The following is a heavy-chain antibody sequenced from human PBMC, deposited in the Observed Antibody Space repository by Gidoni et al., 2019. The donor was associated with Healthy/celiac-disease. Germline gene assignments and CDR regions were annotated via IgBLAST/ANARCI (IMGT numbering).Heavy chain of an antibody. J-gene: IGHJ4*02. CDR1: GGSFSGSY. Sequence: QVQLQQWGAGLLKPSETLSLTCAVYGGSFSGSYWRWIRQPPGKGLEWIREIHHSGSTNSNPSLKSRGTISVDTSKNQFSLKLSSVTAADTAVYYCARGGIVATIRYFDYWGQGTLVTVSS. V-gene: IGHV4-34*01. CDR2: IHHSGST. D-gene: IGHD5-12*01. CDR3: ARGGIVATIRYFDY.